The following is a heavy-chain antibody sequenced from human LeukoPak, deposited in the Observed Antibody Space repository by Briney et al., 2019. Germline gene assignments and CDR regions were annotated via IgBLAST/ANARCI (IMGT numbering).Heavy chain of an antibody. CDR1: GFTFSSYW. CDR2: INSDGSST. Sequence: PGGSLRLSCAASGFTFSSYWMHWVRQAPGKGLVWVSRINSDGSSTSYADSVKGRFTISRDNAKNTLYLQMNSLRAEDTAVYYCARSVGATKDFDYWGQGTLVTVSS. V-gene: IGHV3-74*01. CDR3: ARSVGATKDFDY. D-gene: IGHD1-26*01. J-gene: IGHJ4*02.